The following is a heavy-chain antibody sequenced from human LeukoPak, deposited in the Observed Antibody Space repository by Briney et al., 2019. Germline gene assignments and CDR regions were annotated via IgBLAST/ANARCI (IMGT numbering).Heavy chain of an antibody. Sequence: PGGSLRLSCAASGLMFSDLAIHWVRQASGKGLEWVGRIRSKANSYATAYAASVKGMFTISRDDSENTAYLQMNSLRAEDTAVYYCAKANGYDFGYYYYGMDVWGQGTTVTVSS. CDR2: IRSKANSYAT. D-gene: IGHD5-12*01. J-gene: IGHJ6*02. CDR3: AKANGYDFGYYYYGMDV. V-gene: IGHV3-73*01. CDR1: GLMFSDLA.